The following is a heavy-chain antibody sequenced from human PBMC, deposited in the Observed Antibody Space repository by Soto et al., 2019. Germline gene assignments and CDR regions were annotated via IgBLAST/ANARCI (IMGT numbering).Heavy chain of an antibody. V-gene: IGHV1-2*02. D-gene: IGHD3-10*01. CDR3: AADSRSYGSGGHYYYYGMDV. Sequence: ASVKVSCKASGYTFIGHFIYWVRQAPGQGLECMGWINPNSGATDYAQKFQERVTITRDMSTSTAYMELSSLRSEDTAVYYCAADSRSYGSGGHYYYYGMDVWGQGTTVTVSS. CDR2: INPNSGAT. J-gene: IGHJ6*02. CDR1: GYTFIGHF.